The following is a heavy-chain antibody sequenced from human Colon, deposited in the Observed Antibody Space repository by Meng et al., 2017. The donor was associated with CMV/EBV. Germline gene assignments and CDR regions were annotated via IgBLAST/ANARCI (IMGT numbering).Heavy chain of an antibody. CDR3: AKDGEDVRGVVSPGY. CDR2: TIPMCGTT. D-gene: IGHD3-10*01. V-gene: IGHV1-69*15. CDR1: EYSCTSYA. Sequence: QVQRRRAGVEKKRPGAAVNSTWNACEYSCTSYAFRGVRHAPRQGLEWLGKTIPMCGTTNHEQKFQGRLTITADGSTTTAYMERRSSTSEDTAFYYCAKDGEDVRGVVSPGYWGQGTLVTVSS. J-gene: IGHJ4*02.